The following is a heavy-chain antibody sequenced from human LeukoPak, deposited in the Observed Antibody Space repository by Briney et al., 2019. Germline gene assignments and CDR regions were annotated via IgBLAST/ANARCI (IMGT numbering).Heavy chain of an antibody. CDR2: VYYNGNT. J-gene: IGHJ4*02. D-gene: IGHD2-15*01. Sequence: SETLSLXCTVSGGSISGYYWTWIRQPPGKGLDWIGFVYYNGNTMYNPSLKSRVTISVDTSENQFSLNLTSVTAADTAVYYCARANPLYGSYHFDFWGQGSLVTVSS. CDR1: GGSISGYY. V-gene: IGHV4-59*01. CDR3: ARANPLYGSYHFDF.